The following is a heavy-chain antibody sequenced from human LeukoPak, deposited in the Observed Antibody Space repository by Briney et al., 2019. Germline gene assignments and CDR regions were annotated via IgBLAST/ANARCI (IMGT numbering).Heavy chain of an antibody. CDR1: GFTFSRYA. CDR3: AKGRYCSGGTCLQDY. D-gene: IGHD2-15*01. CDR2: ISYDGSNK. V-gene: IGHV3-30-3*01. Sequence: GGSLRLSCAVSGFTFSRYAMYWVRQAPGKGLEWVAVISYDGSNKYHADSVKGRFTISRDNSKNTLYLQMNSLRAEDTAVYYCAKGRYCSGGTCLQDYWGQGTLVTVSS. J-gene: IGHJ4*02.